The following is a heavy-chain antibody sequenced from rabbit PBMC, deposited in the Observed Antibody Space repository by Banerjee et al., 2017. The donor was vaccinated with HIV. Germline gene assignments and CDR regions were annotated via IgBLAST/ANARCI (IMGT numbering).Heavy chain of an antibody. V-gene: IGHV1S45*01. CDR2: TNGGNGGV. Sequence: QEQLEESGGDLVKPEGSLTLSCKASGFTLSSYWMCWVRQAPGKGLEWIACTNGGNGGVYYTTWAKGRFTISKTSSTTVTLQMTSLTAADTATYFCARDPYSGSGWHWYYFTLWGPGTLVTVS. CDR3: ARDPYSGSGWHWYYFTL. J-gene: IGHJ4*01. CDR1: GFTLSSYW. D-gene: IGHD1-1*01.